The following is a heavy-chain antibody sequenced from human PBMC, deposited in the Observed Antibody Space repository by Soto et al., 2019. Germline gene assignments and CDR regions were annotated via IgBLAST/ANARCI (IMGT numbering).Heavy chain of an antibody. V-gene: IGHV3-66*01. CDR2: LQSGGTT. CDR3: ARDDVVCDCGRCYGVPLGV. D-gene: IGHD2-15*01. CDR1: GFTVSSKY. J-gene: IGHJ6*04. Sequence: EVQLVESGGGLVQPGGSLRLSCAASGFTVSSKYMTWVRQAPGKGLEWVSLLQSGGTTYYADSVKGRFTISRDTSENTLHLQMDSLRVEYTAVYYCARDDVVCDCGRCYGVPLGVWGKGTTVTVSS.